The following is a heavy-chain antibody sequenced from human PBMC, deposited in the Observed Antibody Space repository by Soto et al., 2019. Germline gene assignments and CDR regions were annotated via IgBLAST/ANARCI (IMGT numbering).Heavy chain of an antibody. V-gene: IGHV1-18*01. D-gene: IGHD4-17*01. CDR3: ARDGMRSVYGDYEDHYYYYMDV. Sequence: QVQLVQSGAEVKKPGASVKVSCKASGYTFTSYGISWVRQAPGQGLEWMGWISAYNGNTHYAQKLQGRVTMTTDTSTSTAYMELRSLRSDDTAVYYCARDGMRSVYGDYEDHYYYYMDVWGKGTPVTVSS. CDR2: ISAYNGNT. J-gene: IGHJ6*03. CDR1: GYTFTSYG.